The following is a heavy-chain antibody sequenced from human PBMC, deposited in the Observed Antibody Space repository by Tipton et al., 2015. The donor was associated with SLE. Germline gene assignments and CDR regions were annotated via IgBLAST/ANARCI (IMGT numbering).Heavy chain of an antibody. CDR1: GGSFSGYY. CDR2: INHSGST. D-gene: IGHD3-10*01. CDR3: ARVPSGVGKGSHYWYFEL. Sequence: TLSLTCAVYGGSFSGYYWSWIRQPPGKGLEWIGEINHSGSTNYNPSLKSRVTISVNTSKNQFSLKLSSVTAADTAVYYCARVPSGVGKGSHYWYFELWGRGTLVTVSS. V-gene: IGHV4-34*01. J-gene: IGHJ2*01.